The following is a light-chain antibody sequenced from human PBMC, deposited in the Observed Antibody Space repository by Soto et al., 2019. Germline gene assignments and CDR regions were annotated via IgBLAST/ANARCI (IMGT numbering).Light chain of an antibody. CDR2: GAS. V-gene: IGKV3-15*01. CDR3: QEHASI. J-gene: IGKJ5*01. CDR1: QSVSNT. Sequence: EIVMTQSPATLSVSPGERATLSCRASQSVSNTLAWYQQKPGQAPRLLMYGASIRATGIPARFSGGGSGTQFTLTISSLQSEDFAVYYCQEHASIFGQGTRLEIK.